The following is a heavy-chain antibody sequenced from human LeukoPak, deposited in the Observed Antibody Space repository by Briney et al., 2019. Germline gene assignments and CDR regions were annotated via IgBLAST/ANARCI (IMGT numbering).Heavy chain of an antibody. V-gene: IGHV3-7*01. CDR3: VRAGGY. CDR2: IKQDGSVK. Sequence: PGGSLRLSCAASGFSFSNYWMSWVRQAPGKGLEWVANIKQDGSVKYYVDSVKGRFTISRDNAKNSLYLQMNSLRAEDSAIYYCVRAGGYWGQGTLVTVSS. D-gene: IGHD3-10*01. J-gene: IGHJ4*02. CDR1: GFSFSNYW.